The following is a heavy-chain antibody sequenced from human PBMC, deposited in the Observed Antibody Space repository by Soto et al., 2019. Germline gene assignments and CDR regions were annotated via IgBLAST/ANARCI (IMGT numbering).Heavy chain of an antibody. J-gene: IGHJ6*02. CDR1: GFTFSSYA. D-gene: IGHD3-10*01. V-gene: IGHV3-23*01. CDR2: ISGSGGST. Sequence: PGGSLRLSCAASGFTFSSYAMSWVRQAPGKGLEWVSVISGSGGSTNYADSVKGRFTISRDNSKNTLYLQMNSLRAEDTAVYYCATRGVYYYYYGMDVWGQGTTVTVS. CDR3: ATRGVYYYYYGMDV.